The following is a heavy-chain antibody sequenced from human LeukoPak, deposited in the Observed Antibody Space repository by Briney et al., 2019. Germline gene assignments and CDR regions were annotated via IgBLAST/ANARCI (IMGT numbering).Heavy chain of an antibody. V-gene: IGHV1-46*01. CDR2: INPSDGST. CDR3: ARSSGYYVYDY. CDR1: GYTFTSYY. J-gene: IGHJ4*02. D-gene: IGHD3-3*01. Sequence: ASVKVSCKASGYTFTSYYMHWVRQAPGQGLEWMGIINPSDGSTSNAQNFQGRVTMTRETSTSTVYMEVSSLRSEDTAVYYCARSSGYYVYDYWGQGTLVTVSS.